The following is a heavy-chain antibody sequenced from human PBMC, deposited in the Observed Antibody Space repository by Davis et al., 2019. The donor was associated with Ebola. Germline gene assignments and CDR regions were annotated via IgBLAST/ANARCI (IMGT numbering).Heavy chain of an antibody. CDR2: IYLDDGK. J-gene: IGHJ5*02. Sequence: SGPTLVKPTQTLTLTCTFSGFSLSTSGVGVAWIRQPPGKALEWLALIYLDDGKRYSPSLKTRLTITKDTTKNQVVLTMTNMDPVDTATYYCAHSPAATGTFDPWGQGTLVTVSS. CDR3: AHSPAATGTFDP. CDR1: GFSLSTSGVG. D-gene: IGHD1-1*01. V-gene: IGHV2-5*02.